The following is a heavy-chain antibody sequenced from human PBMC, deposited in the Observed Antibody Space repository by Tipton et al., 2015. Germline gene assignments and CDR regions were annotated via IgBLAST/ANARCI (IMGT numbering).Heavy chain of an antibody. CDR2: ISSSGSTI. CDR3: ARGYRRYFDS. J-gene: IGHJ4*02. D-gene: IGHD5-12*01. V-gene: IGHV3-11*01. CDR1: GFSFNDYY. Sequence: GSLRLSCAASGFSFNDYYMNRIRQAPGKGLEWISYISSSGSTIYYADSVKGRFTISRDNAKNSLYVQMNSLRAEDTALYFCARGYRRYFDSWGQGTLVTVSS.